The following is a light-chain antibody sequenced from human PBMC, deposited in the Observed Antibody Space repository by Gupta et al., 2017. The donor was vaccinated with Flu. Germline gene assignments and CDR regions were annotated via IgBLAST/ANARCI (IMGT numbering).Light chain of an antibody. V-gene: IGLV4-69*01. Sequence: QLVLTQSPSASASLGASVKLTCTLSSGPSNFAIAWHQKQSERAPRYLMNLDNNDRHTKGDGIRVRCSSSGSGADCNLTIAGVEDEDEDYYYCQNWGSDIRVFGGGIRLTVL. CDR2: LDNNDRH. J-gene: IGLJ3*02. CDR3: QNWGSDIRV. CDR1: SGPSNFA.